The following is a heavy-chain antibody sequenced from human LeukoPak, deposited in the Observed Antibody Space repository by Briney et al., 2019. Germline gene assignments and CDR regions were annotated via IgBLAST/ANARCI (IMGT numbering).Heavy chain of an antibody. D-gene: IGHD3-22*01. Sequence: PGGTLRLSCAASGFSFSSYGMSWVRQAPGKGLEWVSGISASGGSTYYADSVKGRFTISRDNSKNTLYLQMNSLRAEDTAVYYCAKETYYYDSSGYLLYYFDYWGQGTLVTVSS. V-gene: IGHV3-23*01. CDR1: GFSFSSYG. CDR2: ISASGGST. J-gene: IGHJ4*02. CDR3: AKETYYYDSSGYLLYYFDY.